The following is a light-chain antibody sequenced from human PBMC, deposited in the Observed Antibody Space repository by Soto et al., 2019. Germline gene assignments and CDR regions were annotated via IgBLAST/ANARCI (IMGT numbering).Light chain of an antibody. CDR2: GSS. V-gene: IGKV1-12*01. CDR1: QGVSDW. J-gene: IGKJ1*01. Sequence: EIPRTQSPSSLSAYVGDRVTITCRASQGVSDWVAWYQQKPGEAPKLLIYGSSSLLSGVPSRFSGTRSGTDFTLTISSLQPEDFATYYCQQSNSYPWTFGQGTKADI. CDR3: QQSNSYPWT.